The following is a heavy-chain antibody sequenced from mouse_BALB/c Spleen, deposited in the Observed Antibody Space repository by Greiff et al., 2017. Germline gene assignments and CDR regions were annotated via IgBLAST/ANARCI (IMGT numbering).Heavy chain of an antibody. CDR1: GYTFTDYW. J-gene: IGHJ4*01. D-gene: IGHD2-4*01. CDR2: IDTSDSYT. V-gene: IGHV1-69*01. CDR3: ATYDYDNYAMDY. Sequence: QVQLKQPGAELVMPGASVKMSCKASGYTFTDYWMPWVKQRPGQGLEWIGAIDTSDSYTSYNQKFKGKATLTVDESSSTAYMQLSSLTSEDSAVYYCATYDYDNYAMDYWGQGTSVTVSS.